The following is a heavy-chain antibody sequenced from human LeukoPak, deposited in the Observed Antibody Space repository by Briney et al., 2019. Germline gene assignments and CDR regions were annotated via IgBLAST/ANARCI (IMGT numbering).Heavy chain of an antibody. CDR3: ARDRRWELLRASAFDI. J-gene: IGHJ3*02. CDR2: IIPIFGTT. V-gene: IGHV1-69*01. Sequence: ASVKVSCKASGGTFSSYAISWVRQAPGQGLEWMGGIIPIFGTTNYAQKFQGRVTTTADESTSTAYMELSSLRSEDTAVYYCARDRRWELLRASAFDIWGQGTMVTVSS. CDR1: GGTFSSYA. D-gene: IGHD1-26*01.